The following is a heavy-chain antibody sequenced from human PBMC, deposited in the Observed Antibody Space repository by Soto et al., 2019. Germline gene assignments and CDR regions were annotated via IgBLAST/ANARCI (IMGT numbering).Heavy chain of an antibody. D-gene: IGHD3-22*01. CDR3: ASQSSYDSEHYHYWFDP. CDR2: TDYNGNS. Sequence: QVQLQESGPGLVKPSETLSLTCTVSGGSVSSATDYWTWIRQPPGKGLEWIGYTDYNGNSYRTPSLGRRVTSSIERTKKQSSLPLRSVAAADTAVYSCASQSSYDSEHYHYWFDPWGRGILVTVSS. V-gene: IGHV4-61*01. CDR1: GGSVSSATDY. J-gene: IGHJ5*01.